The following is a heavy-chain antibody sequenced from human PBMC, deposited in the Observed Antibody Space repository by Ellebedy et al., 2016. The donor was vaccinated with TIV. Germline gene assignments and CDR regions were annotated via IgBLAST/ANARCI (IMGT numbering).Heavy chain of an antibody. D-gene: IGHD2-21*02. J-gene: IGHJ5*02. Sequence: AASVKVSCKASGGTFRRYAISWVRQAPGQGLEWMGGYLPPLGKSNYAQKFQGRVTITADESTSTVYMEVSSLTSEDTAVYYCARDVGGDYEGPAPRWFDPWGQGTPVTVSS. V-gene: IGHV1-69*10. CDR1: GGTFRRYA. CDR3: ARDVGGDYEGPAPRWFDP. CDR2: YLPPLGKS.